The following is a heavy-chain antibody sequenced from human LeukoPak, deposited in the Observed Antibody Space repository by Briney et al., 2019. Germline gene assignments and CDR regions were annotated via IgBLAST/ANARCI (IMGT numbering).Heavy chain of an antibody. J-gene: IGHJ3*02. CDR3: ARTSGSYPDAFDI. Sequence: GASVKVSCKASGGTFSSYAISWVRQAPGQGLEWMGWISAYNGNTNYAQKLQGRVTMTTDTSTSTAYMELRSLRSDDTAVYYCARTSGSYPDAFDIWGQGTMVTVSS. CDR2: ISAYNGNT. D-gene: IGHD1-26*01. CDR1: GGTFSSYA. V-gene: IGHV1-18*01.